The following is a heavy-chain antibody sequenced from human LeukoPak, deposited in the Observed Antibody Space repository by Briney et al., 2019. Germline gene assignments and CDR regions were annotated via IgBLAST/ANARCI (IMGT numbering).Heavy chain of an antibody. CDR2: ISSSSSYI. D-gene: IGHD4-17*01. CDR3: ARAGYDYGDPGEVLLDY. CDR1: GFTFSSYS. J-gene: IGHJ4*02. Sequence: PGGSLRLSCAASGFTFSSYSMNWVRQALGKGLEWVSSISSSSSYIYYADSVKGRFTISRDNAKNSLYLQMNSLRAEDTAVYYCARAGYDYGDPGEVLLDYWGQGTLVTVSS. V-gene: IGHV3-21*01.